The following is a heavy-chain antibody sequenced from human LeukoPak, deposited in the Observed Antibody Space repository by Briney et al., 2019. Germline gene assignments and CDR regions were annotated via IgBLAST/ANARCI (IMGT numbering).Heavy chain of an antibody. CDR2: IRYDGSNK. D-gene: IGHD1-26*01. CDR1: GFTFSSYG. J-gene: IGHJ4*02. CDR3: ARMGGFYHGPWYYDY. V-gene: IGHV3-30*02. Sequence: GGSLRLSCAASGFTFSSYGMHWVRQAPGKGLEWVAFIRYDGSNKYYADSVKGRFTISRDNSKNTVYLQMNSLRGEDTAVYYCARMGGFYHGPWYYDYWGQGTLVSVSS.